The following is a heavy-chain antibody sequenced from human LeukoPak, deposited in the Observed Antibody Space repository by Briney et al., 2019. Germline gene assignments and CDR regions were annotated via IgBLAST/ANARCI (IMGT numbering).Heavy chain of an antibody. J-gene: IGHJ5*02. CDR1: GYTFTSYG. V-gene: IGHV1-18*01. CDR3: ARDPYRYNWNSRWFDP. CDR2: ISAYNGNT. D-gene: IGHD1-7*01. Sequence: GASVKVSCNASGYTFTSYGISWVRHAPAQGLEWMGWISAYNGNTNYAQKLQGRVSITTDTSTSTAYNAQRSLRSDDTAVYYCARDPYRYNWNSRWFDPWGQGTLVTVSS.